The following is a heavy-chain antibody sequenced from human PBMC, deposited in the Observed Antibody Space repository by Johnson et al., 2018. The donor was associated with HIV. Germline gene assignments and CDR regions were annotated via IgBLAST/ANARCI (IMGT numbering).Heavy chain of an antibody. CDR1: GFTVSSNY. CDR2: IYSGGST. D-gene: IGHD1-26*01. J-gene: IGHJ3*02. Sequence: MQLVESGGGLIQPGGSLRLSCAASGFTVSSNYMSWVRQAPGKGLEWVSVIYSGGSTYYADAVKGRFPISRDNSKNTLYLKMNSLRAEDTAVYYCARGSLSGSPDIWGQGTMVTVSS. CDR3: ARGSLSGSPDI. V-gene: IGHV3-66*03.